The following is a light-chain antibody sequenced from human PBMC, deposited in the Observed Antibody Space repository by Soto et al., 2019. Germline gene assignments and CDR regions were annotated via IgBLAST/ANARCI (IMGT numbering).Light chain of an antibody. CDR3: HQRQSWPRT. J-gene: IGKJ1*01. CDR1: QSVSSN. Sequence: EMVMTQSPATLSVSPGERATLSCRASQSVSSNLAWYQQKPGQAPRLLIYDASNRATGIPARFSGSGSGTDFTLTISSLEPEDFAVYYCHQRQSWPRTFGQGTKVDIK. V-gene: IGKV3-11*01. CDR2: DAS.